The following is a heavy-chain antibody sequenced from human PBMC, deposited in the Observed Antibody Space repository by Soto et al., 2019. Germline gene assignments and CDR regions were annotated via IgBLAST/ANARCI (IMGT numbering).Heavy chain of an antibody. D-gene: IGHD6-13*01. Sequence: QVQLVQSGAEVKKPGSSVKVSCKASGGTFSSYTISWVRQAPGQGLEWMGRIIPFLGIANYGQKFQGRVKIITDKSTSSVHLELGSLSSEDTAVYYGAKYPKVTYSSSWVDYWGQGTLVTVAS. V-gene: IGHV1-69*02. J-gene: IGHJ4*02. CDR3: AKYPKVTYSSSWVDY. CDR2: IIPFLGIA. CDR1: GGTFSSYT.